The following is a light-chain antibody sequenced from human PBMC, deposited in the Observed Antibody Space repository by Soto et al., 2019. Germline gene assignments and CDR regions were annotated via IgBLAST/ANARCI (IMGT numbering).Light chain of an antibody. CDR2: DAS. CDR1: QDISNY. J-gene: IGKJ5*01. CDR3: QHCDSRPLT. V-gene: IGKV1-33*01. Sequence: DIQMTQSPSSLSASVGDRVTITCQASQDISNYLNWYQQKPGKAPKLLIYDASNLETGVPSRFSGSGSGTDFTFTISSLQPEDIATYYCQHCDSRPLTFGQGTRLEIK.